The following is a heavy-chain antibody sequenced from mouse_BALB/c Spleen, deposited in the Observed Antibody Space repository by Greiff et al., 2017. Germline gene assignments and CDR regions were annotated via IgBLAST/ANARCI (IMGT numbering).Heavy chain of an antibody. CDR3: TRGEKVRRRYFDV. CDR2: IRSTANNHAT. CDR1: GFTFSDAW. Sequence: DVKLVESGGGLVQPGGSMKLSCAASGFTFSDAWMDWVRQSPEKGLEWVAEIRSTANNHATYYAESVKGRFTISSDDSKSSVYLQMNSLRAEDTGIYYCTRGEKVRRRYFDVWGAGTTVTVSS. V-gene: IGHV6-6*01. J-gene: IGHJ1*01. D-gene: IGHD2-14*01.